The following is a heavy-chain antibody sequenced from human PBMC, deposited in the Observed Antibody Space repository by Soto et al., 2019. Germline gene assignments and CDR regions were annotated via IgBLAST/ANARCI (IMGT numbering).Heavy chain of an antibody. D-gene: IGHD5-12*01. CDR2: IYYRGNA. Sequence: PSETLSLTCSVSDDSINSDKYYWGWIRQPPGKGLEWIGSIYYRGNAYYNPSLQTRVTISLDKSKSQFSLKLTSVTAADTAVYYCARIATGWIDTWYYYYMDVWGKGTTVTVSS. CDR1: DDSINSDKYY. CDR3: ARIATGWIDTWYYYYMDV. V-gene: IGHV4-39*01. J-gene: IGHJ6*03.